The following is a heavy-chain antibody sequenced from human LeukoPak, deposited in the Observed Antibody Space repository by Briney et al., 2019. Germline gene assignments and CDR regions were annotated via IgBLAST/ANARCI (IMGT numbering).Heavy chain of an antibody. Sequence: GGSLRLSCAASGITFTNAWMSWVRRAPGKGLEWIGLIKSFADGWTTDFAAPVKGRFTISRDDSKKTLYLQMDSLKTEDTAVYYCPASVHSPFFDSWGQGALVTVSS. CDR1: GITFTNAW. V-gene: IGHV3-15*01. CDR2: IKSFADGWTT. CDR3: PASVHSPFFDS. J-gene: IGHJ4*02. D-gene: IGHD2-2*01.